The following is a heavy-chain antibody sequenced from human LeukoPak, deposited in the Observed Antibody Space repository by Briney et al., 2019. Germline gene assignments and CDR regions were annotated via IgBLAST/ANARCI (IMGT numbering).Heavy chain of an antibody. CDR3: ATIVIIEPRPDY. J-gene: IGHJ4*02. D-gene: IGHD2/OR15-2a*01. CDR2: IYYTGST. V-gene: IGHV4-39*01. Sequence: SETLSLTCTVSGGSISSSGYDWGWIRQPPGRGLEWIGSIYYTGSTYYNPSLQSRVSISVDTSKNQFSLKLRSVTAADTAVYYCATIVIIEPRPDYWGQGTPVTVSS. CDR1: GGSISSSGYD.